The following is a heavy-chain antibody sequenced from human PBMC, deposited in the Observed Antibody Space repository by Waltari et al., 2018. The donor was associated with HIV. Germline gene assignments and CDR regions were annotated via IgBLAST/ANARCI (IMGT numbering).Heavy chain of an antibody. Sequence: DVQLVESGGGLVKPGGSLRLSCAVSGITFKTAWLSWVRQGPGKGPQWLGHIRSKSDGWTTDYAAPVRGRFTISTDDLNNTMSLEMKSLKVEDTGVYYCTTFEMGSTRNYWGQGTLVTVSS. V-gene: IGHV3-15*01. CDR2: IRSKSDGWTT. D-gene: IGHD1-26*01. CDR1: GITFKTAW. CDR3: TTFEMGSTRNY. J-gene: IGHJ4*02.